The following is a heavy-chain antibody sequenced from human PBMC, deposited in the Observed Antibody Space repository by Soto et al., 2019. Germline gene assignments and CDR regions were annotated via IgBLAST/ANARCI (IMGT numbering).Heavy chain of an antibody. D-gene: IGHD3-10*02. J-gene: IGHJ5*02. CDR3: ARATKVFGGWFDP. CDR2: INPQSGVT. CDR1: AYAFTDYY. Sequence: QVQLVQSGAEVKKPGASVTVSCTAPAYAFTDYYIHWVRQAPGQGPEWMGWINPQSGVTKSAQKFQGRVTMTRDTSISTAYMDLNGLESDDTAVYYCARATKVFGGWFDPWGQGTLVTVSS. V-gene: IGHV1-2*02.